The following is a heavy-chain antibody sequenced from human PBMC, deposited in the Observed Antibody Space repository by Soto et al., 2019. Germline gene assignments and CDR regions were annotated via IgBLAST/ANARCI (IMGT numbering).Heavy chain of an antibody. Sequence: QVQLQESGPGLVKPSQTLSLTCTVSGDSISNGRYYWSWIRQHPGKALEWIGYISYSGRPYYNPSLKSRLTISLDPSENQFSVKLSFVTAADTAIYYCARAREYYDSEFDPWGQGTLVSVSS. CDR2: ISYSGRP. CDR1: GDSISNGRYY. D-gene: IGHD3-22*01. CDR3: ARAREYYDSEFDP. J-gene: IGHJ5*02. V-gene: IGHV4-31*03.